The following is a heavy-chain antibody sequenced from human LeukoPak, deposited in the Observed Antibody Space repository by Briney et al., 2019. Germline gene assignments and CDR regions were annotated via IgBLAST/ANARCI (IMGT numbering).Heavy chain of an antibody. CDR1: GFTPHAYV. Sequence: GGGLRLSPAASGFTPHAYVMHAGRPSPQRGGGRVSLICGDVEVTHTTDSVRGRFTLSPDNFKNTLYLQMNTLTPQESAFYYCAKDGALTAHVIDYWGQGILVTVSS. CDR2: ICGDVEVT. J-gene: IGHJ4*02. V-gene: IGHV3-43*02. CDR3: AKDGALTAHVIDY. D-gene: IGHD5-18*01.